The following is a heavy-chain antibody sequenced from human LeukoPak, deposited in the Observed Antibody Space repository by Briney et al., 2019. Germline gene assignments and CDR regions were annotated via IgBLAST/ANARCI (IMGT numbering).Heavy chain of an antibody. CDR1: GFTFSDYY. CDR3: ARGPLDGSSWYTPYYYYYMDV. D-gene: IGHD6-13*01. V-gene: IGHV3-11*04. Sequence: RGSLRLSCAASGFTFSDYYMSWIRQAPGKGLECVSYISSSGSTIYYADSVKGRFTISRDDAKNSLYLQMNSLRAEDTAVYYCARGPLDGSSWYTPYYYYYMDVWGKGTTVTVSS. CDR2: ISSSGSTI. J-gene: IGHJ6*03.